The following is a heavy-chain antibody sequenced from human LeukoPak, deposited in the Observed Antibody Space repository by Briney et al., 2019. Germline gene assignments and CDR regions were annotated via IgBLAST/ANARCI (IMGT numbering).Heavy chain of an antibody. CDR2: MYSGGDT. J-gene: IGHJ5*02. D-gene: IGHD6-13*01. CDR3: ARDAPQVPAAGVLAS. CDR1: GFTVSDNY. V-gene: IGHV3-53*01. Sequence: GGSLRLSCAASGFTVSDNYMSWVRQAPGKGLEWVSVMYSGGDTYYANSVKGRFTFARDISKNTLFLQMNGLTTEDTAMYYCARDAPQVPAAGVLASWGQGTLVTVSS.